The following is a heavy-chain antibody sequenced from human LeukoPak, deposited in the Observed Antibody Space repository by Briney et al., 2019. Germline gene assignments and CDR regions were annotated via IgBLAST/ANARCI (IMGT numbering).Heavy chain of an antibody. V-gene: IGHV3-33*01. CDR2: IWYDGSNK. CDR1: GFTFSSYG. D-gene: IGHD6-19*01. Sequence: GRSLRLSCAASGFTFSSYGMHWVRQAPGKGLEWVAVIWYDGSNKYYADSVKGRFTISRDNSKNTLYLQMNSLRAEDTAVYYCARDNFSSGWGGNGMDVWGQGTTVTVSS. J-gene: IGHJ6*02. CDR3: ARDNFSSGWGGNGMDV.